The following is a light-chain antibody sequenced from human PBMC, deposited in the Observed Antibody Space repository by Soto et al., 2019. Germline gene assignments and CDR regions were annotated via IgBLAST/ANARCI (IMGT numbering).Light chain of an antibody. CDR3: QQYASSPQT. Sequence: IVLTQSPGTLSLSPGDRATLSCRASQSVRSNFLAWYQQRPGQAPSLLISGASSLPTDVPSRFSGSGSGTDFTLNISSLEPEDCALYYCQQYASSPQTFGQGTKVEIK. CDR2: GAS. CDR1: QSVRSNF. J-gene: IGKJ1*01. V-gene: IGKV3-20*01.